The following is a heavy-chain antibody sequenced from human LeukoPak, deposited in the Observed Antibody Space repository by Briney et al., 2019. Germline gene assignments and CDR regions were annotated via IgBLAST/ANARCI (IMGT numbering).Heavy chain of an antibody. Sequence: GGSLRLSCAASGFTFSGDWMHWVRQAPGKGLVWVSRINSDGTTTYADSVKGRFTVSRDNTKNTLYLQMNSLRAEDTAVYYCGRHRIAVAGRGASDIWGQGTTVTVSS. J-gene: IGHJ3*02. CDR1: GFTFSGDW. V-gene: IGHV3-74*01. D-gene: IGHD6-19*01. CDR2: INSDGTT. CDR3: GRHRIAVAGRGASDI.